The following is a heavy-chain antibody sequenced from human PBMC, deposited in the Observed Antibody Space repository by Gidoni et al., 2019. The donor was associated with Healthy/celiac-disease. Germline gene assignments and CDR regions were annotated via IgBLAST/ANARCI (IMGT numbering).Heavy chain of an antibody. V-gene: IGHV3-7*03. Sequence: EVQLVSSGGGLVQPGGSLRLSCAASGFTFSSYWMSWVRQAPGKGLEWVANIKQDGSEKYYVDSVKGRFTISRENAKNSLDLQMNSLRAEDTAVYYCARGKIGPSFDYWGQGTLVTVSS. CDR1: GFTFSSYW. J-gene: IGHJ4*02. CDR2: IKQDGSEK. CDR3: ARGKIGPSFDY.